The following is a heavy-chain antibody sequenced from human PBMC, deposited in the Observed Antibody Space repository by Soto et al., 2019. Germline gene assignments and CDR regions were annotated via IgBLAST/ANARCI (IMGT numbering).Heavy chain of an antibody. CDR3: ARMGGTGDVFDY. CDR1: GGSISTYY. J-gene: IGHJ4*02. V-gene: IGHV4-59*01. CDR2: ISYSGST. D-gene: IGHD7-27*01. Sequence: QVQLQESGPRLVKPSETLSLTCTVSGGSISTYYWSWIRQPPGKGLEWIGYISYSGSTTYNSSLKSRVTISVDTSKNQFSLRLNSVTAADTAVYYCARMGGTGDVFDYWGQGTLVTVSS.